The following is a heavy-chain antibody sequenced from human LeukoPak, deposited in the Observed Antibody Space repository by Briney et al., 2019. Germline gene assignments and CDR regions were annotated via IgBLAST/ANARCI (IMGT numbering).Heavy chain of an antibody. V-gene: IGHV4-59*01. CDR3: ARVRVNCSGGSCYYYMDV. CDR2: INYSGST. D-gene: IGHD2-15*01. Sequence: SETLSLTCTVAGGSISSYYWGWLRQPPGKGLEWIGYINYSGSTNYNPSLKSRVTISVDTSKNQFSLKLSSVTAADTAVYYCARVRVNCSGGSCYYYMDVWGKGTTVTVSS. CDR1: GGSISSYY. J-gene: IGHJ6*03.